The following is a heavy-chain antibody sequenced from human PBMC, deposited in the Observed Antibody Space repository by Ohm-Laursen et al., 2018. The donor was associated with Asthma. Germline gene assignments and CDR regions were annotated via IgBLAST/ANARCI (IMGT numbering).Heavy chain of an antibody. Sequence: SLRLSCAASGFTFSSYSMHWVRQAPGKGLEWVAVIAYDGSGKYYADSVKGRFTISRDNSKNTLYLQMNSLRAEDTAVYYCARGPRTIFGVPYGYYFDYWGQGTLVTVSS. CDR2: IAYDGSGK. V-gene: IGHV3-30-3*01. D-gene: IGHD3-3*01. CDR3: ARGPRTIFGVPYGYYFDY. J-gene: IGHJ4*02. CDR1: GFTFSSYS.